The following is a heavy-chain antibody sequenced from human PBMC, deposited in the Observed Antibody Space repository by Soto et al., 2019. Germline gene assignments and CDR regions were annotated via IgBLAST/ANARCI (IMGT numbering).Heavy chain of an antibody. Sequence: QVQLQESGPGLVKPSQTLSLTCTVSGGSISSGGYYWSWIRQHPGKGLEWIGYIYYSGSTYYNPSLKSRVTISVDTSKTQFSLKLSSVTAADTAVYYCARVSRSIMATILDYWGQGTLVTVSS. J-gene: IGHJ4*02. D-gene: IGHD5-12*01. CDR3: ARVSRSIMATILDY. CDR2: IYYSGST. V-gene: IGHV4-31*03. CDR1: GGSISSGGYY.